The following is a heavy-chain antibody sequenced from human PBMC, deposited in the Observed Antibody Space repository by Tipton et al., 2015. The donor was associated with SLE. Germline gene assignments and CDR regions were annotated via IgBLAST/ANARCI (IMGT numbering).Heavy chain of an antibody. D-gene: IGHD6-13*01. J-gene: IGHJ3*02. CDR3: ARWQQLVLGAFDI. V-gene: IGHV4-39*07. CDR2: IYHSGST. CDR1: GGSISSSSYY. Sequence: TLSLTCTVSGGSISSSSYYWGWIRQPPGKGLEWIGSIYHSGSTYYNPSLKSRVTISVDTSKNQFSLKLSSVTAADTAVYYCARWQQLVLGAFDIWGQGTMVTVSS.